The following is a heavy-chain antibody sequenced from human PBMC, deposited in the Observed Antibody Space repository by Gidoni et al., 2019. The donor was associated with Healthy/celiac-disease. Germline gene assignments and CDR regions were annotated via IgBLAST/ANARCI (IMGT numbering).Heavy chain of an antibody. V-gene: IGHV4-59*08. J-gene: IGHJ6*03. CDR2: IYYSGST. CDR3: ARHRDSNGSSWYSRYYYYYMDV. Sequence: QVQLQESGPGLVKPSETLSLTCTVSGGSISSYYWSWIRQPPGKGLEWIGYIYYSGSTNYNPSLKSRVTISVDTSKNQFSLKLSSVTAADTAVYYCARHRDSNGSSWYSRYYYYYMDVWGKGTTVTVSS. D-gene: IGHD6-13*01. CDR1: GGSISSYY.